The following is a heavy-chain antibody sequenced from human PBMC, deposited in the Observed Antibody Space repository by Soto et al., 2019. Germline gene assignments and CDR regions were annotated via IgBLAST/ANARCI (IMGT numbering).Heavy chain of an antibody. CDR2: IYYSGST. V-gene: IGHV4-61*01. CDR1: GGSVSSGSYY. J-gene: IGHJ4*02. CDR3: ARGRKAAAGKRGLHFHFDN. Sequence: PSEPLSLTCTVSGGSVSSGSYYWSWIRQPPGKGLEWIGYIYYSGSTNYNPSLKSRVTISVDTSKNQFSLKLSSVTAADTAVYFCARGRKAAAGKRGLHFHFDNWGQGTLVTVSS. D-gene: IGHD6-13*01.